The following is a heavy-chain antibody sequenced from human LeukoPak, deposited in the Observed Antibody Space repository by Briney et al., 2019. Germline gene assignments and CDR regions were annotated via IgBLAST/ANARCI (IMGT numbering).Heavy chain of an antibody. CDR3: ARDPWESFGGRYYFYGMDV. J-gene: IGHJ6*02. CDR2: ISFDGSNK. V-gene: IGHV3-30*03. CDR1: GFTFDRYG. D-gene: IGHD3-10*01. Sequence: PGGSLRLSCAASGFTFDRYGIHWVRQPPGKGLEWVAVISFDGSNKYYAESVKGRFNISRDNYKDTLFLQMDNLSSEDTGVYYCARDPWESFGGRYYFYGMDVWGQGTTVRVSS.